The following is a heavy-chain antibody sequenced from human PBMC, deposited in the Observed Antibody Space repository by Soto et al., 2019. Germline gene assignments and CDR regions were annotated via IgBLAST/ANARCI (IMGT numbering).Heavy chain of an antibody. CDR3: AKDVETGIPPQYDGMDV. D-gene: IGHD6-13*01. V-gene: IGHV3-30*18. Sequence: QVQLVESGGGVVQPGRSLRLSCAASGFTFSSYGMHWVRQAPGKGLEWVAVISYDGSNKYYADSVKGRFTISRDNSKNALYLEMNSLRAEDTAVYYCAKDVETGIPPQYDGMDVWGQGTTVTVSS. CDR2: ISYDGSNK. J-gene: IGHJ6*02. CDR1: GFTFSSYG.